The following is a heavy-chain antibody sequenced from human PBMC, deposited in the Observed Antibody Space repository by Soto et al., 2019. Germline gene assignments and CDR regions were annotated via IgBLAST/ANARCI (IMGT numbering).Heavy chain of an antibody. J-gene: IGHJ4*02. D-gene: IGHD3-10*01. V-gene: IGHV4-39*01. CDR3: ARQYFFYSGGYYELPFDF. CDR1: GGSISSSSYY. CDR2: IYYSGNT. Sequence: SETLCLTCTVSGGSISSSSYYWGWIRQPPGKGLEWIGSIYYSGNTYYNPSLKSRVTISVDTAKNQFSLKLSSVTAADTAVYYCARQYFFYSGGYYELPFDFRGQ.